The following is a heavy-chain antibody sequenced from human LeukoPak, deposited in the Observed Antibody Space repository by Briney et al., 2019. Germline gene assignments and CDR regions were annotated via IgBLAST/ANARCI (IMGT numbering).Heavy chain of an antibody. V-gene: IGHV7-4-1*02. CDR2: INTNTGNP. Sequence: ASVKVSCKASGYSFITYAMNWVRQAPGQGLEWMGGINTNTGNPTYAQGLTGRFVFSLDTSVSTAYLQISSLKSEDTAVYYCARDGLPTDYWGQGTLVTVSS. J-gene: IGHJ4*02. CDR3: ARDGLPTDY. D-gene: IGHD4-11*01. CDR1: GYSFITYA.